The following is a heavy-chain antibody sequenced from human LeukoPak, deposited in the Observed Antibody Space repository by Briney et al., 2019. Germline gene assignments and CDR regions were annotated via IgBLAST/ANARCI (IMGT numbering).Heavy chain of an antibody. D-gene: IGHD3-16*01. CDR3: ARGGSPRGLHMDV. V-gene: IGHV3-21*01. Sequence: GGSLRLSCAASGFTFSSYNMNRVRQAPGKGLEWVSSISSSSSYIYHADSVKGRFTIFRDNAKNSLYLQMNSLRAEDTAVYYCARGGSPRGLHMDVWGKGTTVTVSS. CDR1: GFTFSSYN. J-gene: IGHJ6*03. CDR2: ISSSSSYI.